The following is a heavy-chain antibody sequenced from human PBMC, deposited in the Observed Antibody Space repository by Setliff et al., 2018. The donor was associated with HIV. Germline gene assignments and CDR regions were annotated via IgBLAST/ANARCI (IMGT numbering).Heavy chain of an antibody. V-gene: IGHV1-69*05. Sequence: SVKVSCKASGGTFGRFGISRVRQAPGQGLEWMGGIIPTFTRANYAQKFQARVIITTDKSTSTAFMELTSLTSEDTAVYYCARSGLGVTSVVLYLALDYWGQGTLVTVSS. D-gene: IGHD4-4*01. CDR1: GGTFGRFG. CDR2: IIPTFTRA. CDR3: ARSGLGVTSVVLYLALDY. J-gene: IGHJ4*02.